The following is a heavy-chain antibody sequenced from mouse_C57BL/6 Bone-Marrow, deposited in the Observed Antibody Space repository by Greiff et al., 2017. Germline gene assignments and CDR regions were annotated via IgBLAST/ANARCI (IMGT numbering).Heavy chain of an antibody. Sequence: VQLQQPGAELVKPGASVKLSCKASGYTFTSYWMHWVKQRPGQGLEWIGMIHPNSGSTNYNEKFKSKATLTVDKSSSTAYMQLSSLTSEDSAVXYCSPLYGSSYEYFDVWGTGTTVTVSS. J-gene: IGHJ1*03. D-gene: IGHD1-1*01. V-gene: IGHV1-64*01. CDR3: SPLYGSSYEYFDV. CDR2: IHPNSGST. CDR1: GYTFTSYW.